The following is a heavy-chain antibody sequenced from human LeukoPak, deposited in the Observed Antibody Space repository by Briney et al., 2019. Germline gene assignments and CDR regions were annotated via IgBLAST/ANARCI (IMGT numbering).Heavy chain of an antibody. V-gene: IGHV4-34*01. Sequence: SETLSLTSAGYGGSFSGYYWSWIRQPPGKGLEWIRSMYHTGSTYYNPSLKSRVNISVDTSKNQFYLKVSSVTAADTAVYYCARVARHDYSYYPGGNYFDYWGQGTLVTVSS. J-gene: IGHJ4*02. D-gene: IGHD3-22*01. CDR1: GGSFSGYY. CDR3: ARVARHDYSYYPGGNYFDY. CDR2: MYHTGST.